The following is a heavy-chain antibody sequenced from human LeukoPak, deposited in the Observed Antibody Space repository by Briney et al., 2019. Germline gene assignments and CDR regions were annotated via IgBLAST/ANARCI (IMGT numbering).Heavy chain of an antibody. CDR3: AKDKAPGSWHTPSDF. CDR2: ISDSGDGT. V-gene: IGHV3-23*01. CDR1: WFTFLTDA. J-gene: IGHJ4*02. Sequence: GGALRLSCAASWFTFLTDAMSWGRPAPGKGVGWVSGISDSGDGTYYAESVKGRFTISRDNSKNTVFLQMNSLRADDTAKYYCAKDKAPGSWHTPSDFWGQGTLVTVSS. D-gene: IGHD6-13*01.